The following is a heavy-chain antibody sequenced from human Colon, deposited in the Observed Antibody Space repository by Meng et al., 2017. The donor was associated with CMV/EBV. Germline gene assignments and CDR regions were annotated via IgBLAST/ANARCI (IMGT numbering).Heavy chain of an antibody. J-gene: IGHJ4*02. V-gene: IGHV3-74*01. CDR1: GFTFSNHY. Sequence: EVQLVESGGVLVQPGGSLRLSCAASGFTFSNHYIHLIREVPGKGLVWISRIDSDGSTTGYADSVKGRFTISRDNAKNTLYLQMNSLRAEDTAVYYCVRQYSSSSSLFDYWGQGTLVTVAS. D-gene: IGHD6-6*01. CDR3: VRQYSSSSSLFDY. CDR2: IDSDGSTT.